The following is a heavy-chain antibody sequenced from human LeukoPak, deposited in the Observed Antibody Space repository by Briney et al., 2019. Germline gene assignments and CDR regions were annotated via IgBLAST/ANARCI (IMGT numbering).Heavy chain of an antibody. CDR2: IYTSGST. J-gene: IGHJ6*03. D-gene: IGHD2-2*02. CDR1: GGSISSYY. V-gene: IGHV4-4*07. Sequence: SETLSLTCTVSGGSISSYYWSWIRQPAGKGPEWIGRIYTSGSTNYNPSLKSRVTMSVDTSKNQFSLKLSSVTAADTAVYYCAREGRCSSTSCYKLYYYYYYMDVWGKGTTVTVSS. CDR3: AREGRCSSTSCYKLYYYYYYMDV.